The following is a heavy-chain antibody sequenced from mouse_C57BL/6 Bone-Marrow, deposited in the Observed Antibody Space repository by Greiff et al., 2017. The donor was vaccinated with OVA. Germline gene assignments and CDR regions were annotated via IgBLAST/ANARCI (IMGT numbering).Heavy chain of an antibody. CDR2: IYPRSGNT. J-gene: IGHJ1*03. CDR1: GYTFTSYG. CDR3: ARELPYWYFDV. V-gene: IGHV1-81*01. D-gene: IGHD2-1*01. Sequence: VKLVESGAELARPGASVKLSCKASGYTFTSYGISWVKQRPGQGLEWIGEIYPRSGNTYYNEKFKGKATLTADKSSSTAYMELRSLTSEDSAVYFCARELPYWYFDVWGTGTTVTVSS.